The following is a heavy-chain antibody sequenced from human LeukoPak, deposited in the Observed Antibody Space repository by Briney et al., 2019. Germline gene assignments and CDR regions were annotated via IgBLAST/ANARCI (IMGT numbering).Heavy chain of an antibody. CDR3: ARDGVYGSGSYWLTSYYYGMDV. CDR1: GYTFTSYG. V-gene: IGHV1-18*01. Sequence: ASVKVSCKASGYTFTSYGISWVRQAPGQGLEWVGWISAYNGNTNYAQKLQGRVTMTTDTSTSTAYMELRSLRSNDTAVYYCARDGVYGSGSYWLTSYYYGMDVWGQGTTVTVSS. D-gene: IGHD3-10*01. J-gene: IGHJ6*02. CDR2: ISAYNGNT.